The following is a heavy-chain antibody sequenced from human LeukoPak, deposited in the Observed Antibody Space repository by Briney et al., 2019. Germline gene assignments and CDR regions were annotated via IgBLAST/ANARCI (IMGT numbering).Heavy chain of an antibody. D-gene: IGHD1/OR15-1a*01. V-gene: IGHV7-4-1*02. CDR1: GYTFTNYA. Sequence: GASVKVSCKASGYTFTNYAMNWVRQAPGQGLEWMGWINTNTGNPTYAQGFTGRFVFSLDTSVSTAFLQISSLKAEDTAVYYCARSTRTYASDIWGQGTMVTVSS. CDR2: INTNTGNP. CDR3: ARSTRTYASDI. J-gene: IGHJ3*02.